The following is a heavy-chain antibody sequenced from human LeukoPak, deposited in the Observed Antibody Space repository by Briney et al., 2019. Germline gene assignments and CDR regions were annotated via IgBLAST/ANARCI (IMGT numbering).Heavy chain of an antibody. D-gene: IGHD6-13*01. J-gene: IGHJ5*02. CDR1: GGSISSSSYY. CDR2: ILYSGTT. V-gene: IGHV4-61*05. CDR3: ARHRPAAGNNWFDP. Sequence: SETLSLTCTVSGGSISSSSYYWGWIRQSPGKGLEWIGYILYSGTTNYNPSLKSRLTISVDTSKNQFSLKLNSVTAADTAVYYCARHRPAAGNNWFDPWGQGTLVTVSS.